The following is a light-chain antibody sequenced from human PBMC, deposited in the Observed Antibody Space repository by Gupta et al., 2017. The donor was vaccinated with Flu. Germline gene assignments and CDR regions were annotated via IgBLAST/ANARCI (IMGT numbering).Light chain of an antibody. CDR1: SSNIGSNT. CDR2: SNN. J-gene: IGLJ1*01. Sequence: QSVLTQPPSASGTPGQRVTISCSGSSSNIGSNTVNWYQQHPGAAPKLLIYSNNQRPSGVPDRFSGSKSGTAASLAISGLQSEDEADYYCAACDDILNGYVFGTGTKVTVL. V-gene: IGLV1-44*01. CDR3: AACDDILNGYV.